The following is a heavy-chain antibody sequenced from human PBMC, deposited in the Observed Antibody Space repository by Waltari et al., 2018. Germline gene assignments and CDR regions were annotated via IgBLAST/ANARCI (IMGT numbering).Heavy chain of an antibody. CDR2: IYYSGST. V-gene: IGHV4-30-4*08. CDR1: GCSISSGDYY. J-gene: IGHJ4*02. Sequence: QVQLQESGSGLVKPSQTLSLTCPVSGCSISSGDYYWSWIRQPPGKGLEWIGYIYYSGSTYYNPTLESRVTISVDTSKNQFSLKLSSVTAADTAVDYCAREQSTSGMVVDYWGQGTLVTVSS. CDR3: AREQSTSGMVVDY. D-gene: IGHD2-2*01.